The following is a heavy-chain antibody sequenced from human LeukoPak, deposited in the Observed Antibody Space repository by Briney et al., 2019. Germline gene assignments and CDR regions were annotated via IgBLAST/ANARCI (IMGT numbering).Heavy chain of an antibody. D-gene: IGHD3-22*01. CDR1: GFTFRSYG. Sequence: PGGSLRLSCAASGFTFRSYGMHWVRQAPGKGLEWVAVIWYDGSNKYYADSVKGRFTISRDNSKNTLYLQMNSLRAEDTAVYYCAKATYYYDSSGYDYWGQGTLVTVSS. CDR3: AKATYYYDSSGYDY. V-gene: IGHV3-33*06. J-gene: IGHJ4*02. CDR2: IWYDGSNK.